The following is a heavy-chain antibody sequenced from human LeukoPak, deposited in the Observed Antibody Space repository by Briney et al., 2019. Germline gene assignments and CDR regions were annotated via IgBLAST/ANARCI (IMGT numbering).Heavy chain of an antibody. Sequence: ASVKVSCKASGYTFTGYYMHWVRQAPGQGLEWMGWINPNTGSTNYAQKFQGRVTMTRDTSITTAYMELSRLRSDDTAVYYCARQVHYYYYGMDVWGQGTTVTVSS. J-gene: IGHJ6*02. D-gene: IGHD2-2*01. CDR2: INPNTGST. CDR3: ARQVHYYYYGMDV. CDR1: GYTFTGYY. V-gene: IGHV1-2*02.